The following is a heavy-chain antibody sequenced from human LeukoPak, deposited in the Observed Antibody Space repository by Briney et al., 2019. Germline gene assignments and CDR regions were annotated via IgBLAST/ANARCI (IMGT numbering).Heavy chain of an antibody. CDR3: ARLMAYCGGDCYSRYYYDSSGYYVDY. Sequence: SETLSLTCTVSGGSISSSSYYWGWIRQPPGKGLEWIGSIYYSGSTYYNPSLKSRVTISVDTSKNQFSLKLSSVTAADTAVYYCARLMAYCGGDCYSRYYYDSSGYYVDYWGQGTLVTVSS. CDR1: GGSISSSSYY. CDR2: IYYSGST. V-gene: IGHV4-39*01. D-gene: IGHD3-22*01. J-gene: IGHJ4*02.